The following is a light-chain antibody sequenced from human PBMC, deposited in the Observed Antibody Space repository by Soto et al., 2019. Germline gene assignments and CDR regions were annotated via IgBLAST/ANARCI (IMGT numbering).Light chain of an antibody. CDR3: TSYTRSSTLV. Sequence: QSALTQPASVSGSPGQSIAISCTGTSSDVGAYEYVSWYQKYPGKAPKLMIYDVTNRPSGVSDRFSGSKSGNTASLTISALHTEDEADYHCTSYTRSSTLVFGGGTKVTVL. CDR1: SSDVGAYEY. J-gene: IGLJ2*01. V-gene: IGLV2-14*01. CDR2: DVT.